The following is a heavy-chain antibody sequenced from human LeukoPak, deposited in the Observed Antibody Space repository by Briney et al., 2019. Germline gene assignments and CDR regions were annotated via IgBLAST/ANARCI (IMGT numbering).Heavy chain of an antibody. CDR2: IYSGGST. Sequence: GGSLRLSCAASGFTVNRNVMSWVRQAPGRGLEWVSVIYSGGSTYYADSVKGRFSISRDNSKNTLYLQMNSLRAEDTAVYYCAAVAGIHVVYWGQGTLVTVSS. J-gene: IGHJ4*02. CDR1: GFTVNRNV. CDR3: AAVAGIHVVY. V-gene: IGHV3-53*01. D-gene: IGHD6-19*01.